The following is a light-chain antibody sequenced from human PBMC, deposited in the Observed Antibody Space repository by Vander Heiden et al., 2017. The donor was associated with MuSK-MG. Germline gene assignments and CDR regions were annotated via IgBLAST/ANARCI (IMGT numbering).Light chain of an antibody. CDR2: DVA. V-gene: IGLV2-14*03. CDR3: DSFTSSTTVV. Sequence: QSALTQPASVSGSPGQSITISCTGTASDIGAYNYVSWYQQHPGTAPKLVIYDVANRPSGVSNRFSVSKSGNTASLTLSGLQAEDEALYYCDSFTSSTTVVFGGGTKLTVL. CDR1: ASDIGAYNY. J-gene: IGLJ2*01.